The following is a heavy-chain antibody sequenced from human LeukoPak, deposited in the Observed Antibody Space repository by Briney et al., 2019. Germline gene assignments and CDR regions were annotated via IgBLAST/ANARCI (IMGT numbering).Heavy chain of an antibody. CDR3: ARGYDSSAYYPLNY. J-gene: IGHJ4*02. V-gene: IGHV4-59*11. CDR2: ISDSGST. Sequence: SETLSLTCVVSGGSLSTHHWSWIRQSPGGGLEWIGYISDSGSTNYNPSLKSRVTISVDTSKNQFSLMLSSVTAADTAVYYCARGYDSSAYYPLNYWGQGTLVTVSS. D-gene: IGHD3-22*01. CDR1: GGSLSTHH.